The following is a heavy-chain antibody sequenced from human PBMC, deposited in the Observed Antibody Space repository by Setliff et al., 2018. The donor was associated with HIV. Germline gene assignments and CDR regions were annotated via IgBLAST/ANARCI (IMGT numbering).Heavy chain of an antibody. CDR2: INSGDTTT. CDR1: GFTFSSSG. CDR3: ARSPANTGYWVTPLWYMDV. J-gene: IGHJ6*03. V-gene: IGHV3-74*01. D-gene: IGHD3-9*01. Sequence: PGGSLRLSCAASGFTFSSSGMNWVRQGPGKGLVWVSRINSGDTTTNYADSVKGRFTISRDDAKNTLFLQMSSLRPEDTAVYYCARSPANTGYWVTPLWYMDVWGKGTTVTVSS.